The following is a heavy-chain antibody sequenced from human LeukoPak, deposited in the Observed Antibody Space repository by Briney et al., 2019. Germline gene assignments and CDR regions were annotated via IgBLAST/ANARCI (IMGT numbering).Heavy chain of an antibody. CDR2: MNPNSGNT. D-gene: IGHD4-17*01. CDR3: ARGGTTVFPYYYYYMDV. J-gene: IGHJ6*03. CDR1: GYTFTSYD. Sequence: ASVKVSCKASGYTFTSYDINWVRQATGQGLEWMGWMNPNSGNTGYAQKFQGRVTMTRNTSISTAYMELSSLRSEDTAVYYCARGGTTVFPYYYYYMDVWGKGTTVTVSS. V-gene: IGHV1-8*01.